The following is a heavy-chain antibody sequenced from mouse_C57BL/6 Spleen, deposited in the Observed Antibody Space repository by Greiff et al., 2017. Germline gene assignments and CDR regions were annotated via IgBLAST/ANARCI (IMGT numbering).Heavy chain of an antibody. Sequence: VQLQQPGTELVKPGASVKLSCKASGYTFTSYWMHWVKQRPGQGLEWIGNINPSNGGTNYNEKFKSKATLTVDKSSSTAYMQLSSLTSDDSAVYYCARLDDGYQAWFAYWVKGTLVTVSA. J-gene: IGHJ3*01. CDR3: ARLDDGYQAWFAY. CDR2: INPSNGGT. V-gene: IGHV1-53*01. D-gene: IGHD2-3*01. CDR1: GYTFTSYW.